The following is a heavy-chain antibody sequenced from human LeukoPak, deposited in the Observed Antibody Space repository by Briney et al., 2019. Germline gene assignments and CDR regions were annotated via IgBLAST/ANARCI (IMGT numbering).Heavy chain of an antibody. Sequence: SETLSLTCTVSGGSISSYYWSWIRQPPGKGLEWIGYIYYSGSTNYNPSLKSRVTISVDTSKNQFSLKLSSVTAADTVVYYCARLAWIQLENPWPVVDYWGQGTLVTVSS. CDR3: ARLAWIQLENPWPVVDY. CDR2: IYYSGST. J-gene: IGHJ4*02. V-gene: IGHV4-59*01. CDR1: GGSISSYY. D-gene: IGHD5-18*01.